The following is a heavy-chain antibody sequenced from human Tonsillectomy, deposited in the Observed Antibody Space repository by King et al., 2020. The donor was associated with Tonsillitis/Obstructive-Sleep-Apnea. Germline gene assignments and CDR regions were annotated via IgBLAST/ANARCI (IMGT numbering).Heavy chain of an antibody. CDR1: GFTFASSA. V-gene: IGHV1-58*02. Sequence: QLVESGPEVKKPGTSVKVSCKASGFTFASSAMQWVRQARGQRLEWIGWIVVGSGNTNYAQKFQERVTITRDMSTSTAYMELSSLRSEDTAVYYCAARNFWSGYSYYGMDVWGQGTTVTVSS. D-gene: IGHD3-3*01. CDR3: AARNFWSGYSYYGMDV. CDR2: IVVGSGNT. J-gene: IGHJ6*02.